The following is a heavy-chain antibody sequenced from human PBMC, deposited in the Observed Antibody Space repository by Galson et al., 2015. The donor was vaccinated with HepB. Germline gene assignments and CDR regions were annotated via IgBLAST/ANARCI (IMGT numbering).Heavy chain of an antibody. CDR2: INPNSGGT. CDR3: ARGLYYDILTGYYPRYYYGMDV. CDR1: GYTFTGYY. Sequence: SVKVSCKASGYTFTGYYMHWVRQAPGQGLEWMGWINPNSGGTNYAQKFQGWVTMTRDTSISTAYMELSRLRSDDTAVYYCARGLYYDILTGYYPRYYYGMDVWGQGTTVTVSS. V-gene: IGHV1-2*04. D-gene: IGHD3-9*01. J-gene: IGHJ6*02.